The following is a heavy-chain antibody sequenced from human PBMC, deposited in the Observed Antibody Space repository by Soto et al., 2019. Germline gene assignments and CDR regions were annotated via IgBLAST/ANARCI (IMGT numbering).Heavy chain of an antibody. J-gene: IGHJ4*02. CDR1: GCTFSSNA. CDR2: INAGNVNT. CDR3: ARVLSRYGDYEAVDY. D-gene: IGHD4-17*01. V-gene: IGHV1-3*01. Sequence: SAQILSRASGCTFSSNAIIRVRQAPGQRPEWMGWINAGNVNTSDAQKFQGRATITRDTSASTAYMELSCLRSEDTAVYYCARVLSRYGDYEAVDYWGQGTLVTVSS.